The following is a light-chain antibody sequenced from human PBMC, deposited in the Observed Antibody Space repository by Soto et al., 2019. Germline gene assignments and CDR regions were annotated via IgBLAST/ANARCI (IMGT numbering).Light chain of an antibody. V-gene: IGLV2-23*02. CDR2: EVS. CDR1: SSDVGSYNL. Sequence: QSLLTQPASVSGSPGQSITISCTGTSSDVGSYNLVSWYQQHPGKAPKLMIYEVSKRPSGVSNRFSGSKSGNTASLTISGLQAEDEADYYCCSYAGTVVFGGGTKVTVL. J-gene: IGLJ2*01. CDR3: CSYAGTVV.